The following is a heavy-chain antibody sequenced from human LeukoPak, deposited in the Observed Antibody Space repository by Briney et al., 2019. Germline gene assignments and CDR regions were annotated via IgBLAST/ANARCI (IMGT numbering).Heavy chain of an antibody. CDR1: GGSFSGYY. CDR3: ARGVGPPAAPTHYYYYGMDV. D-gene: IGHD2-2*01. Sequence: PSETLSLTCAVYGGSFSGYYWSWIRQPPGKGLEWIGEINHSGSTNYNPSLKSRVTISVDTSKNQFSLKLSSVTAADTAVYYCARGVGPPAAPTHYYYYGMDVWGQGTTVTVSS. J-gene: IGHJ6*02. CDR2: INHSGST. V-gene: IGHV4-34*01.